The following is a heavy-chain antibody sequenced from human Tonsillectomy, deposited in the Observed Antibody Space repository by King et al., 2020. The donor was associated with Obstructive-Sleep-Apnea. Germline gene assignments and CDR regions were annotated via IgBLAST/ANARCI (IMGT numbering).Heavy chain of an antibody. CDR1: GFTFSSYW. CDR3: AREDRDYGDYGFDY. Sequence: VQLVESGGGVVQPGESLRLSCAASGFTFSSYWMAWVRQAPGKGLEWVANIKQDGSEEDDVDSVKGRFTIYRDNAKKSLNLQMNSLRAEDTGVYYCAREDRDYGDYGFDYWGQGTLVTVSS. V-gene: IGHV3-7*01. J-gene: IGHJ4*02. CDR2: IKQDGSEE. D-gene: IGHD4-17*01.